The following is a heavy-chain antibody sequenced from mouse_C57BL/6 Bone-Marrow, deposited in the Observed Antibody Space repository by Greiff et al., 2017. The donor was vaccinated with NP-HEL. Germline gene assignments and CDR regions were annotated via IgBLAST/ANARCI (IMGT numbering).Heavy chain of an antibody. D-gene: IGHD2-2*01. CDR1: GYTFTSYW. Sequence: QVQLQQPGAELVRPGTSVKLSCKASGYTFTSYWMHWVKQRPGQGLEWIGVIDPSDSYTNYNQQFKGKATLTVDTSSSTADMQLSSQTSEDAAVYYGARVSTMVKWFAYWGQGTLVTVSA. V-gene: IGHV1-59*01. CDR3: ARVSTMVKWFAY. J-gene: IGHJ3*01. CDR2: IDPSDSYT.